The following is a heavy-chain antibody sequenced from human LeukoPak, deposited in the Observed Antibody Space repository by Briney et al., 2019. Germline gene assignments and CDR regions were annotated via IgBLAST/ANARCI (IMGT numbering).Heavy chain of an antibody. V-gene: IGHV3-21*01. CDR3: DGPYDSSGYLDY. J-gene: IGHJ4*02. CDR2: ISSSSSYI. Sequence: GGSLRLSCAASGFTFSSYSMNWDRQAPGKGLEWVSSISSSSSYIYYADSVKGRFTISRDNAKNSLYLQMNSLRAEDTAVYYCDGPYDSSGYLDYWGQGTLVTVSS. CDR1: GFTFSSYS. D-gene: IGHD3-22*01.